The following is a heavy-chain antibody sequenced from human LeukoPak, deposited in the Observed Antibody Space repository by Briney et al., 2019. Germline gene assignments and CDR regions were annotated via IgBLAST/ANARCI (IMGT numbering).Heavy chain of an antibody. D-gene: IGHD5-18*01. CDR1: GYSFTSYW. J-gene: IGHJ4*02. Sequence: GESLSISCKDSGYSFTSYWIGWVRQMPGKGLEWMGIIYPGDSDTRYSPSFQGQVNISADKSINTAYLQWSSLKASDTAIYYCARRGEAMDPFDYWGQGTLVTVSS. V-gene: IGHV5-51*01. CDR2: IYPGDSDT. CDR3: ARRGEAMDPFDY.